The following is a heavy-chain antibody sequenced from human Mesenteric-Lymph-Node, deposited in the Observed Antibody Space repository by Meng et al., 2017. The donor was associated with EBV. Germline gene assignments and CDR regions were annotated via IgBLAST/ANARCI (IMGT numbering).Heavy chain of an antibody. CDR1: GYTFTTHG. Sequence: QVNLVQSGAEVKKPGASVKVSCKASGYTFTTHGISWVRQAPGQGLEWMGWISPYNDNTNSAQKFQGRVTMTIDTSTRTAHLELRSLRADDTAMYYCARSFAAAAKFDYWGQGTLVTVSS. CDR3: ARSFAAAAKFDY. V-gene: IGHV1-18*01. J-gene: IGHJ4*02. D-gene: IGHD6-13*01. CDR2: ISPYNDNT.